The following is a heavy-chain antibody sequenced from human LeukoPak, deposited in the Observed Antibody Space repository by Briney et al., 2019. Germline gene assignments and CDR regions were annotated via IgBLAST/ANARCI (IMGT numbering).Heavy chain of an antibody. V-gene: IGHV4-59*06. D-gene: IGHD2-2*01. Sequence: SETLSLTCTVSGGSISSYYWSWIRQPPGKGLEWIGYIYYSGSTYYNPSLKSRVTISVDTSKNQFSLKLSSVTAADTAVYYCARGRIVVVPAAMRVGAFDIWGQGTMVTVSS. J-gene: IGHJ3*02. CDR3: ARGRIVVVPAAMRVGAFDI. CDR2: IYYSGST. CDR1: GGSISSYY.